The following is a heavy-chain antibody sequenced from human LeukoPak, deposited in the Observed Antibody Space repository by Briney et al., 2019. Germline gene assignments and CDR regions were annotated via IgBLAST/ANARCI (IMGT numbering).Heavy chain of an antibody. Sequence: ASVKVSCKASGYTFTSYGISWVRQAPGQGLEWMGRIIPILGIANYAQKFQGRVTITADKSTSTAYMELSSLRSEDTAVYYCARDVDTAMVHDAFDIWGQGTMVTVSS. CDR2: IIPILGIA. J-gene: IGHJ3*02. D-gene: IGHD5-18*01. CDR1: GYTFTSYG. CDR3: ARDVDTAMVHDAFDI. V-gene: IGHV1-69*04.